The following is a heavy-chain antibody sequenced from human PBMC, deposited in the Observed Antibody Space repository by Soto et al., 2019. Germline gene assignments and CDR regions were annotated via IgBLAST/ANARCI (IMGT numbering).Heavy chain of an antibody. CDR2: IWYDGNNK. V-gene: IGHV3-33*01. Sequence: QFQLVESGGGVVQPGRSLRLSCAASGFSFSDYGMHWVRQAPGKGLEWVAVIWYDGNNKYYVYSVKGRFTISRDNSKNTVYLQMNSLRAEDTAVYYCARGSHNWNSEKFSYYSNMDVWGQGTTVTVSS. D-gene: IGHD1-20*01. CDR1: GFSFSDYG. CDR3: ARGSHNWNSEKFSYYSNMDV. J-gene: IGHJ6*02.